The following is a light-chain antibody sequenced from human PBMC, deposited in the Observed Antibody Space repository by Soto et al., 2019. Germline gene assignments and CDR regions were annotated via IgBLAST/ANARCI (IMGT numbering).Light chain of an antibody. J-gene: IGKJ1*01. Sequence: DMQMTQSPSSLSASVEDRVIITCRAGQSISNHLNWYQQKPGKAPKLLIFAASSLQSGVPSRFSGSRSGPDFTLTISYLQSEDFGTYYCQQFYNYPRTFGQGTKVDIK. CDR2: AAS. CDR3: QQFYNYPRT. V-gene: IGKV1-39*01. CDR1: QSISNH.